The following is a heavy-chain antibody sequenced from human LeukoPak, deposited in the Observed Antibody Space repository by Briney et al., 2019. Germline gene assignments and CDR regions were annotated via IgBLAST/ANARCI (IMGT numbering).Heavy chain of an antibody. CDR3: ATRDSQSSGWYHYYYGMDV. Sequence: GGSLRLSCAASGFTVSFYAMSWVRQAPGKGLEWVSVIAGGGSSTYYADSVKGRFTISRDNSKNTLYLQMNSLRAEDTAVYYCATRDSQSSGWYHYYYGMDVWGQGTTVTVSS. D-gene: IGHD6-19*01. V-gene: IGHV3-23*01. J-gene: IGHJ6*02. CDR1: GFTVSFYA. CDR2: IAGGGSST.